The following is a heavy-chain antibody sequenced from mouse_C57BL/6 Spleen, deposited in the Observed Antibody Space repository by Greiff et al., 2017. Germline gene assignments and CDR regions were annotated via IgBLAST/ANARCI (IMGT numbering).Heavy chain of an antibody. CDR2: IDPSDSYT. Sequence: QVQLQQPGAELVRPGTSVKLSCKASGYTFTSYWMHWVKQRPGPGLEWIGVIDPSDSYTNYNQQFKGKATLTVDTSSSTAYMQLSSLTSEDSAVYYCARGYITTVDWYFDVWGTGTTVTVSS. V-gene: IGHV1-59*01. CDR3: ARGYITTVDWYFDV. J-gene: IGHJ1*03. CDR1: GYTFTSYW. D-gene: IGHD1-1*01.